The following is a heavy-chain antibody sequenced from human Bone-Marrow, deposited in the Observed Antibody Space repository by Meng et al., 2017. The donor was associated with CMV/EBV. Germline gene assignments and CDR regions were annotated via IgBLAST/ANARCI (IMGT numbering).Heavy chain of an antibody. Sequence: GSLRLSCTVSGGSISSSSYYWGWIRQPPGKGLEWIGSIYYSGSTYYNPSLKSRVTISVDTSKNQFSLKLSSVTAADTAVYYCAREYSSSWYGFDYWGQGTLVTVYS. CDR1: GGSISSSSYY. V-gene: IGHV4-39*01. J-gene: IGHJ4*02. CDR2: IYYSGST. CDR3: AREYSSSWYGFDY. D-gene: IGHD6-13*01.